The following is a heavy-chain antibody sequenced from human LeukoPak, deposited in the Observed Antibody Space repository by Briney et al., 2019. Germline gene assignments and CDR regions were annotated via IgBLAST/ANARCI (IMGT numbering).Heavy chain of an antibody. Sequence: GRSLRLSCAASGFTFSSYGMHWVRQAPGKGLEWVAVISYDGSNKYYADSVKGRFTISRDNSKNTLYLQMNSLRAEDTAVYYCAKMFRGLRYFDWFSGASYAFDIWGQGTMVTVSS. J-gene: IGHJ3*02. CDR1: GFTFSSYG. CDR3: AKMFRGLRYFDWFSGASYAFDI. V-gene: IGHV3-30*18. D-gene: IGHD3-9*01. CDR2: ISYDGSNK.